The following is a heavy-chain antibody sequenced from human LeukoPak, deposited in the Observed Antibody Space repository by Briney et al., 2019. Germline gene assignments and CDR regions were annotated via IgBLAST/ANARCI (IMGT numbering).Heavy chain of an antibody. D-gene: IGHD5-18*01. Sequence: GASVTVSCKASGYTFTSYVISGVRQAPGQGLEWMGWISAYNGNTNSAQKLQGRVTMTTDTSTSTAYMELRSLRSDDTAVYYCARVSQRNYYYYMDVWGKGTTVTVSS. CDR1: GYTFTSYV. CDR2: ISAYNGNT. J-gene: IGHJ6*03. V-gene: IGHV1-18*01. CDR3: ARVSQRNYYYYMDV.